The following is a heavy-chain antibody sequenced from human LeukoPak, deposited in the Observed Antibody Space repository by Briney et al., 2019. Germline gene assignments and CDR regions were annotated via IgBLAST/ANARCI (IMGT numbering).Heavy chain of an antibody. J-gene: IGHJ4*02. CDR3: ASGGMGARKFYSDPFHY. D-gene: IGHD2-15*01. CDR2: LYSGGST. Sequence: SGGSLRLSCAASGFSVSANYMSWVRQAPEKGLEWVSILYSGGSTYYAHSVKGRFTISRDDSKNTLYLQMNSLRAEDTAVYYCASGGMGARKFYSDPFHYWGQGTLVTVCS. CDR1: GFSVSANY. V-gene: IGHV3-53*01.